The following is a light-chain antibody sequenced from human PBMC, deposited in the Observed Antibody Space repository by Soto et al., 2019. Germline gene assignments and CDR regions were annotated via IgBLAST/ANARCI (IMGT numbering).Light chain of an antibody. CDR1: QNIGSW. CDR3: QQYSSYSPLT. Sequence: DIQMTQSPSTLSASVGDRVTITCRASQNIGSWLAWYQQKPGKAPKLLIHKASTLESGVPSRVSGSGSGTEFTLTISSLQPDDFATYYCQQYSSYSPLTFGGGTKVEIK. CDR2: KAS. J-gene: IGKJ4*01. V-gene: IGKV1-5*03.